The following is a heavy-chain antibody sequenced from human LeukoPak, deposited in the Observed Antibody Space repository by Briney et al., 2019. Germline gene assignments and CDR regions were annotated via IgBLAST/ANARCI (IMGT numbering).Heavy chain of an antibody. D-gene: IGHD5-18*01. CDR3: ARGVDTAMVGY. CDR2: IYYSGST. V-gene: IGHV4-59*01. CDR1: GASISSYY. J-gene: IGHJ4*02. Sequence: SETLSLTCTVSGASISSYYWSWIRQPPGKGLEWIGYIYYSGSTNYNPSLKSRVTISVDTSKNQFSLKLSSVTAADTAVYYCARGVDTAMVGYWGQGTLVTVSS.